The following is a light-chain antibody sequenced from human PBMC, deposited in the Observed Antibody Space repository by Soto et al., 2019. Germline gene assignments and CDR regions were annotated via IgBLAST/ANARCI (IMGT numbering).Light chain of an antibody. V-gene: IGKV1-39*01. CDR2: TAS. J-gene: IGKJ5*01. CDR1: QSITTW. CDR3: QQSYSTLSIT. Sequence: DIQITQSPSTVSAYVGDSVTITCRASQSITTWLAWYQQRPGKAPKLLIYTASSLQSGVPSRFSGSGSGTDFTLTISSLQPEDFATYYCQQSYSTLSITFGQGTRLEIK.